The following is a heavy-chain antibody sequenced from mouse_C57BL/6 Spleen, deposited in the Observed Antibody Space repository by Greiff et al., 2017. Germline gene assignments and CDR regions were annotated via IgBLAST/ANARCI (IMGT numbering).Heavy chain of an antibody. CDR2: IHPNSGST. CDR1: GYTFTSYW. Sequence: QVQLQQPGAELVKPGASVKLSCKASGYTFTSYWMHWVKQRPGQGLEWIGMIHPNSGSTYYKEKFKSKATLTVDKPSSTAYMQLSSLTSEDSAVYYCARRGVTTFDYWGQGTTLTVSS. V-gene: IGHV1-64*01. J-gene: IGHJ2*01. CDR3: ARRGVTTFDY. D-gene: IGHD2-2*01.